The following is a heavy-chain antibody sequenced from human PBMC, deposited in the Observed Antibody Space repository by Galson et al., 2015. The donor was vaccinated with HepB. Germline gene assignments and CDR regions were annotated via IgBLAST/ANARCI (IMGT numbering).Heavy chain of an antibody. V-gene: IGHV4-59*08. J-gene: IGHJ5*02. CDR2: IYYSGST. CDR3: ARHTYYYGSGSYKDWFDP. CDR1: GGSISSYY. D-gene: IGHD3-10*01. Sequence: SLTCTVSGGSISSYYWSWIRQPPGKGLEWIGYIYYSGSTNYNPSLKSRVTISVDTSKNQFSLKLSSVTAADTAVYYCARHTYYYGSGSYKDWFDPWGQGTLVTVSS.